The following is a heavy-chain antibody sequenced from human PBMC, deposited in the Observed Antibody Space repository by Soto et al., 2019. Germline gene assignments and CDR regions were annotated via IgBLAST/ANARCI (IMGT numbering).Heavy chain of an antibody. CDR3: ARGRLWSFDF. CDR2: ISSDSGTI. V-gene: IGHV3-48*01. Sequence: GGSLRLSCVLSGFSFRIYSMNWVRQAPGKGLEWISYISSDSGTIYYADSLKSRFTISRDNGKNSLYLQMNSLTVEDTAVYYCARGRLWSFDFWGQGTLVTVSS. CDR1: GFSFRIYS. J-gene: IGHJ4*02. D-gene: IGHD3-10*01.